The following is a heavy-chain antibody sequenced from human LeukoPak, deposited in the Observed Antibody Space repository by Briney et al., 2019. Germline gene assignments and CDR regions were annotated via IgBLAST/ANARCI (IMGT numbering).Heavy chain of an antibody. Sequence: PSETLSLTCAVYGGSFSGYYWSWIRQPPGKGLEWIGEINHSGSTDYNPSLKSRVTTSVDTSKNQFSLKLSSVTAADTAVYYCARVGYSSPPFDPWGQGTLVTVSS. J-gene: IGHJ5*02. CDR3: ARVGYSSPPFDP. V-gene: IGHV4-34*01. CDR1: GGSFSGYY. D-gene: IGHD6-13*01. CDR2: INHSGST.